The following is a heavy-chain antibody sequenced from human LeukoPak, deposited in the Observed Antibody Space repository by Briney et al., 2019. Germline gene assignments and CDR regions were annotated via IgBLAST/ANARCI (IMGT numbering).Heavy chain of an antibody. CDR1: GGSMNQYY. Sequence: ASETLSLTCTVSGGSMNQYYWSWIRQPAGRGLEWIGRIYSSGNTFYKASLKGRVTMSVDTSNNQFFLKLTSVTAADTAVYYCAREARSGYEGFWSDPWGQGTLVTVSS. J-gene: IGHJ5*02. CDR2: IYSSGNT. CDR3: AREARSGYEGFWSDP. D-gene: IGHD5-12*01. V-gene: IGHV4-4*07.